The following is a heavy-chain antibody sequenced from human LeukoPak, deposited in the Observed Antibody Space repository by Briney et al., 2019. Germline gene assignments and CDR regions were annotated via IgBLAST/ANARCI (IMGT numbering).Heavy chain of an antibody. CDR3: AKDPRCGGDCYSDDY. J-gene: IGHJ4*02. D-gene: IGHD2-21*02. V-gene: IGHV3-23*01. CDR1: GFTFSSYA. Sequence: GGSLRLSCAASGFTFSSYAMSWVRQAPGKGLEWVSAISGSGGSTYYADSVKGRFTISRDNSKNTLYLQMNSLRAEDTAVYYCAKDPRCGGDCYSDDYWGQGTLVTVSS. CDR2: ISGSGGST.